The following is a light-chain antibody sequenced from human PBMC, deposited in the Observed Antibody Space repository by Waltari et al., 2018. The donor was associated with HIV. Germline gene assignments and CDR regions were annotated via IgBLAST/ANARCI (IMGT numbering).Light chain of an antibody. Sequence: DIQMTQSPSSLSASVGVSVTIVCRASQNIRNFLNWYQQKPGKAPQLLIYTASTLQGGLPSRFDGSGSGTDFSLTISSLQPEDFAAYFCQQSYSIPYTFGQRTTLEI. V-gene: IGKV1-39*01. CDR3: QQSYSIPYT. J-gene: IGKJ2*01. CDR2: TAS. CDR1: QNIRNF.